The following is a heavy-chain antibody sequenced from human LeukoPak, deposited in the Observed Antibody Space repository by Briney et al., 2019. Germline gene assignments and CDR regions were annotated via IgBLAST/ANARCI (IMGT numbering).Heavy chain of an antibody. CDR1: GGSISSSSYY. Sequence: PSETLSLTCTVSGGSISSSSYYWGWIRQPPGKGLEWIGSIYYSGSTYYNPSLKSRVTISVDTPKNQFSLKLSSVTAADTAVYYCARHQAQGRLQMTTVTTLDYWGQGTLVTVSS. CDR3: ARHQAQGRLQMTTVTTLDY. CDR2: IYYSGST. D-gene: IGHD4-17*01. J-gene: IGHJ4*02. V-gene: IGHV4-39*01.